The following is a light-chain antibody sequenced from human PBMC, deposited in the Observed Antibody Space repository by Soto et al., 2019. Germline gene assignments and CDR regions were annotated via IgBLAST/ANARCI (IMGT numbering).Light chain of an antibody. V-gene: IGLV2-14*03. J-gene: IGLJ3*02. CDR1: TSDVGGYNF. CDR2: DVS. CDR3: SSYTSSATWV. Sequence: QSALTQPASVSGSPGLSITISCTGTTSDVGGYNFISWHQQHPGKAPRLMIYDVSNRPSGVSNRFSGSKSGNTASLTISGLQAEDEADYYCSSYTSSATWVFGGGTKVTVL.